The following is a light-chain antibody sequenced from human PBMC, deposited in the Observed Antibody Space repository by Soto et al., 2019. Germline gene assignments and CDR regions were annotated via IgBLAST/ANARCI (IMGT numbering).Light chain of an antibody. J-gene: IGKJ1*01. CDR3: MQLTQFPWT. V-gene: IGKV2-24*01. CDR2: KIS. Sequence: DIVMTQTPLSSPVTLGQPASISCRSSQSLVHSDGNTYLTWLHQRPGQPPRLLLYKISNRFSAVPDRFSGSGAGTDFTLKISRVEAEDVGVYYFMQLTQFPWTFGQGTKVEIK. CDR1: QSLVHSDGNTY.